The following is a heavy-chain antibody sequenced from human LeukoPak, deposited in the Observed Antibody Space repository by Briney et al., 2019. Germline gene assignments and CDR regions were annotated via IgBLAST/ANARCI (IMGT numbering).Heavy chain of an antibody. CDR3: ASNLRGYYFDY. CDR1: GGSISSDY. J-gene: IGHJ4*02. Sequence: SSETLSLTCTVSGGSISSDYWSWIRQPPGKGLEWIGYIYYSGSTNYNPSLKSRVTISVDTSKNQFSLKLSSVTAADTALYYCASNLRGYYFDYWGQGTLVTVSS. V-gene: IGHV4-59*08. CDR2: IYYSGST.